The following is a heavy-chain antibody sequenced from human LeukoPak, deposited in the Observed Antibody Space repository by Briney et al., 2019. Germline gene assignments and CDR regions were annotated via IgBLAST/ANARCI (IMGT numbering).Heavy chain of an antibody. CDR1: RFTFSSYW. J-gene: IGHJ4*02. D-gene: IGHD4-17*01. CDR3: ARAVTSHLLYYFDY. Sequence: GGSLRLSCAASRFTFSSYWMSWVRQAPGKGLEWVANIKGDGSEKYYVDSVKGRFTISRDNAKNSLYLQMNSLRAEDTAVYYCARAVTSHLLYYFDYWGQGTLVTVSS. V-gene: IGHV3-7*01. CDR2: IKGDGSEK.